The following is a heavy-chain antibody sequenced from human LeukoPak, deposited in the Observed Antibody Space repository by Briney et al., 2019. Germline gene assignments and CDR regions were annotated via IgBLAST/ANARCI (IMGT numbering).Heavy chain of an antibody. D-gene: IGHD3-22*01. CDR1: GFTFSDYY. J-gene: IGHJ4*02. CDR2: ISSSGNTI. CDR3: ARGAYYYDSSGYLDY. Sequence: GGSLRLSCAASGFTFSDYYMSWIRQAPGKGLEWVSYISSSGNTIYSADSMKGRFTISRDNAKNSLYLQMNSLRAEDTAVYYCARGAYYYDSSGYLDYWGQGTLVTVSS. V-gene: IGHV3-11*01.